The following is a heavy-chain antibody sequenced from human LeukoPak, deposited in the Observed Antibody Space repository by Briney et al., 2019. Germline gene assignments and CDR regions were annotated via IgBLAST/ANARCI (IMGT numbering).Heavy chain of an antibody. CDR3: AREGVKATRGAFDI. D-gene: IGHD1-26*01. Sequence: GGSLRLSCAASGFTFSDYHMTWLRHAPGKGLEWISYITNSGSTIYYADSVKGRFTISRDNAKNSLSLQMNGLRAEDTAVYYCAREGVKATRGAFDIWGQGTLVTVSS. CDR2: ITNSGSTI. J-gene: IGHJ3*02. CDR1: GFTFSDYH. V-gene: IGHV3-11*01.